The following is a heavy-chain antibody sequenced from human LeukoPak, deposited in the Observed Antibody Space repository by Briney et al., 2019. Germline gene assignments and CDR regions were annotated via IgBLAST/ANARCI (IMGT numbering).Heavy chain of an antibody. CDR3: ARWYYDFWSGYYA. CDR2: ISGSGGST. CDR1: GFSFSTYG. V-gene: IGHV3-23*01. Sequence: PGGSLRLSCAASGFSFSTYGIHWVRQAPGKGLEWVSAISGSGGSTYYADSVKGRFTISRDNSKNTLYLQMNSLRAEDTAVYYCARWYYDFWSGYYAWGQGTLVTASS. J-gene: IGHJ4*02. D-gene: IGHD3-3*01.